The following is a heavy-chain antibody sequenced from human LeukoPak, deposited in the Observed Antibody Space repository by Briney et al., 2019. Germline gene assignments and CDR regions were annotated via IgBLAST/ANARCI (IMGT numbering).Heavy chain of an antibody. V-gene: IGHV3-74*01. CDR3: AKDHYWSIDY. CDR2: IKGDGIST. D-gene: IGHD3-3*01. Sequence: GGSLRLSCAASGFHFSSNWMHWVRHAPGQGLVWVSRIKGDGISTNYADSVKGRFTISGDIAKNTLYLQMNSLRAEDTGVYYCAKDHYWSIDYWGRGTLVTVSS. CDR1: GFHFSSNW. J-gene: IGHJ4*02.